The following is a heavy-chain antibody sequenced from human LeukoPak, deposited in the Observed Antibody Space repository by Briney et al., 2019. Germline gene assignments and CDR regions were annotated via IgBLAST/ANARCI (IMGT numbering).Heavy chain of an antibody. CDR2: MNPNSGNT. Sequence: ASVKVSCKASGYTFTSYDINWVRQATGQGLEWMGWMNPNSGNTGYAQKFQGRDTMTRNTSISTAYMELSSLRSEDTAVYYCARRWGYYGSGKQIGYWGQGTLVTVSS. CDR1: GYTFTSYD. J-gene: IGHJ4*02. CDR3: ARRWGYYGSGKQIGY. V-gene: IGHV1-8*01. D-gene: IGHD3-10*01.